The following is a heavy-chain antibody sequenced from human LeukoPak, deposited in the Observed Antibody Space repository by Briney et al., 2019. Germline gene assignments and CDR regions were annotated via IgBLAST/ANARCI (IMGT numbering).Heavy chain of an antibody. CDR1: GGSFSGYY. CDR2: INHSGST. D-gene: IGHD2-15*01. J-gene: IGHJ4*02. V-gene: IGHV4-34*01. CDR3: ARGGCSGGSCYSNSAAFFLDY. Sequence: SETLSLTCAVYGGSFSGYYWSWIRQPPGKGLEWIGEINHSGSTNYNPSLKSRVTISVDTSKNQFSLKLSSVTAADTAVHYCARGGCSGGSCYSNSAAFFLDYWGQGTLVTVSS.